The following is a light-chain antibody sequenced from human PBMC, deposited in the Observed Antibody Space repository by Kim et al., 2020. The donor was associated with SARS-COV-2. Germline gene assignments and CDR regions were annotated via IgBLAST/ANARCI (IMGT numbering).Light chain of an antibody. J-gene: IGLJ3*02. CDR2: SND. CDR1: RSNIGSNV. Sequence: ELTQPPSASGIPGQRVTISCSGSRSNIGSNVVNWYQQLPGTAPKLLIYSNDYRPSGVPDRFSGSKSGTSASLDISGLQSEDEADYYCAAWEDSLNGSVFGGGTQLTVL. V-gene: IGLV1-44*01. CDR3: AAWEDSLNGSV.